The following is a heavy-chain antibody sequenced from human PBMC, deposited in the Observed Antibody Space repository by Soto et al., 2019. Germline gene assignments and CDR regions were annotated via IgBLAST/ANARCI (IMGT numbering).Heavy chain of an antibody. CDR1: GFTVTSYW. Sequence: DVQLVESGGGIVQPGGSLRLSCAASGFTVTSYWMHWVRQAPGKGLVWVSRTSPAGSSTYYADFVRGRFTISKDTAKNTLYLQINSLGAEETAVYYCARGNTCYGNFDYWGQGTLVTVS. CDR3: ARGNTCYGNFDY. J-gene: IGHJ4*02. D-gene: IGHD4-17*01. CDR2: TSPAGSST. V-gene: IGHV3-74*01.